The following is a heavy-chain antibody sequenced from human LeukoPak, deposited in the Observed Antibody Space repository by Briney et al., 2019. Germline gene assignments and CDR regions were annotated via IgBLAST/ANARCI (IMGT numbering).Heavy chain of an antibody. CDR3: ARGLDVDTRKNKTLGDY. Sequence: PSETLSLTCAVYGGSFSGYYWSWIRQPPGKGLEWIGEINHSGSTNYNPSLKSRVTISVDTSKNQFSLKLSSVTAADTAVYYCARGLDVDTRKNKTLGDYWGQGTLVTVSS. CDR2: INHSGST. V-gene: IGHV4-34*01. CDR1: GGSFSGYY. J-gene: IGHJ4*02. D-gene: IGHD1-26*01.